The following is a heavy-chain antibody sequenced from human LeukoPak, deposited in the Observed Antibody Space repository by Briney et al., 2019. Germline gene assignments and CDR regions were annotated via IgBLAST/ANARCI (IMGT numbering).Heavy chain of an antibody. CDR3: ARDMGELLMGGIDY. CDR2: IKQDGSEK. J-gene: IGHJ4*02. CDR1: GFTFSSYW. V-gene: IGHV3-7*01. Sequence: PGGSLRLSCAASGFTFSSYWMSWVRQAPGKGLEWVANIKQDGSEKYYVDSVKGRFTISRDNAKNSLYLQMNSLRAEDTAVYYCARDMGELLMGGIDYWGQGTLVTVSS. D-gene: IGHD1-26*01.